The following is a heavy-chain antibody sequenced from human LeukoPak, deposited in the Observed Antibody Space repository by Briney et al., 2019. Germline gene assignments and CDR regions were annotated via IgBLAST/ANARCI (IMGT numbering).Heavy chain of an antibody. CDR1: GYTFTGYY. Sequence: ASVKVSCKASGYTFTGYYIHWLRQAPGQGLEWMGWISPKSGVTNSAQKFQGRVTMTRERSVSTAYMELSSLRSDDTAVYYCAKDDVPQSSLWELTPWGVFDYWGQGALVTVSS. V-gene: IGHV1-2*02. J-gene: IGHJ4*02. CDR2: ISPKSGVT. D-gene: IGHD3-16*01. CDR3: AKDDVPQSSLWELTPWGVFDY.